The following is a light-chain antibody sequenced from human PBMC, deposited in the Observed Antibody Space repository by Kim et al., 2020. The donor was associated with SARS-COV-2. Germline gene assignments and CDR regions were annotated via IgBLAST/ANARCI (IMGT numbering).Light chain of an antibody. CDR3: QQYGSSPPWT. CDR1: QSVLSSY. J-gene: IGKJ1*01. Sequence: PGERPPLPCRASQSVLSSYLAWYQQKPGLAPRLLIYGTSSRATGIPDRFSGSGSGTDFTLTISRLEPEDFAVYYCQQYGSSPPWTFGQGTKVDIK. V-gene: IGKV3-20*01. CDR2: GTS.